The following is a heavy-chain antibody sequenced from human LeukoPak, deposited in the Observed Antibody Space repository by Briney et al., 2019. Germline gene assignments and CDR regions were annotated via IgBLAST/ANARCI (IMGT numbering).Heavy chain of an antibody. CDR2: ISASGGST. Sequence: GGSLRLSCAASGFTFSSYAMSWVRQVPGKGLEWVSGISASGGSTSYADSVRGRFTISRDNSKDTLFLQMHSLRPGDTAVYYCVREDTPATANYWGQGTLVTISS. CDR1: GFTFSSYA. CDR3: VREDTPATANY. V-gene: IGHV3-23*01. D-gene: IGHD2-21*02. J-gene: IGHJ4*02.